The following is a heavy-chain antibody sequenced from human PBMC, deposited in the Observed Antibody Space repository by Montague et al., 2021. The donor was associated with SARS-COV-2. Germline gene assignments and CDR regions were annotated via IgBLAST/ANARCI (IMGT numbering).Heavy chain of an antibody. CDR1: GGSFSSYY. J-gene: IGHJ4*02. V-gene: IGHV4-34*01. CDR3: ARWDPQTLTLIGLRGKSASDY. CDR2: INHSGTT. Sequence: SETLSLTCAVYGGSFSSYYWNWSRQSPGKGLEWNAEINHSGTTNYNFNPSLRSRVTTSVDTSKSQFSLKLSSVTAADTGVYYCARWDPQTLTLIGLRGKSASDYWGQGTLVTVSS. D-gene: IGHD4-23*01.